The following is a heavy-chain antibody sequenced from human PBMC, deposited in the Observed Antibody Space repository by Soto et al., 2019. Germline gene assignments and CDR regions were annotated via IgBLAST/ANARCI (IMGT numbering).Heavy chain of an antibody. CDR3: AKDQSYATTVTPDP. V-gene: IGHV3-23*01. CDR2: ISGGGGGT. D-gene: IGHD4-17*01. CDR1: GYTFTGYY. J-gene: IGHJ5*02. Sequence: SCKASGYTFTGYYMHWVRQAPGKGLEWVSSISGGGGGTYYADSVKGRFIISRDNSKSTLFLQMNSLRAEDTARYYCAKDQSYATTVTPDPWGQGTLVTVSS.